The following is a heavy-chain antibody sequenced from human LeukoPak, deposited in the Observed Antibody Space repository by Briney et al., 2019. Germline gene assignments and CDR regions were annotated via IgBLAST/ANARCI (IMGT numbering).Heavy chain of an antibody. CDR1: GGTFSSHA. Sequence: ASVKVSCKASGGTFSSHAISWVRQAPAQGLQWTGQIVPMFGTANYAQKFQGRVTITADESTSTVYMDLSSLISEDTAVYYCARDHNYGGFDYWGQGTLVTVSS. J-gene: IGHJ4*02. CDR3: ARDHNYGGFDY. D-gene: IGHD4-23*01. V-gene: IGHV1-69*13. CDR2: IVPMFGTA.